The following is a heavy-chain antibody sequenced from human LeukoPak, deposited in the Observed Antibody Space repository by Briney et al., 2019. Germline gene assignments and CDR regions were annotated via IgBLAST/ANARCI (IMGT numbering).Heavy chain of an antibody. V-gene: IGHV3-9*01. CDR3: AKDLGGSATTV. Sequence: RSLRLSCAASGFTFEDHVMHWVRQAPGKGLEWVSSISWSGDRMGYADAVKGRFTISRDNAKNSLFLQMNSLRVEDTALYYCAKDLGGSATTVWGQGTLVTVSS. CDR2: ISWSGDRM. CDR1: GFTFEDHV. J-gene: IGHJ4*02. D-gene: IGHD2-2*01.